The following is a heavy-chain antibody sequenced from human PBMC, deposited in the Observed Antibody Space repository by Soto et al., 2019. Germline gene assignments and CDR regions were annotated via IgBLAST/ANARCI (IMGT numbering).Heavy chain of an antibody. J-gene: IGHJ4*02. CDR1: GFTFTSSA. CDR3: AVTTNPSEAVLLWFGSYDY. V-gene: IGHV1-58*01. Sequence: ASVKVSCKASGFTFTSSAVQWVRQARGQRLEWIGWIVVGSGNTNYAQKFQERVTITRDMSTSTAYMELSSLRSEDTAVYYCAVTTNPSEAVLLWFGSYDYWGQGTLVTVSS. D-gene: IGHD3-10*01. CDR2: IVVGSGNT.